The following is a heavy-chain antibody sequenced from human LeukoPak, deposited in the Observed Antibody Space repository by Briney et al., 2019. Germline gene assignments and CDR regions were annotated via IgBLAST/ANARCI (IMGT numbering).Heavy chain of an antibody. Sequence: GGSLRLSCAASGFTFSSYGMHWVRQAPGKGLEWVAVIWNDGSNKYYADSVKGRFTISRDNSKNTLYLQMNSLRAEDTAVYYCARDESSGSYYYYFDYWGQGTLVAVSS. V-gene: IGHV3-33*01. J-gene: IGHJ4*02. CDR2: IWNDGSNK. CDR1: GFTFSSYG. CDR3: ARDESSGSYYYYFDY. D-gene: IGHD1-26*01.